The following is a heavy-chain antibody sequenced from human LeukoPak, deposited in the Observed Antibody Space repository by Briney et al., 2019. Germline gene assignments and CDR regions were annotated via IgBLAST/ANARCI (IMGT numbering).Heavy chain of an antibody. J-gene: IGHJ4*02. CDR3: AGDLGSGYYL. CDR2: ISASGGST. D-gene: IGHD3-22*01. Sequence: GGSLRLSCAASGFTFSSYAITWVRQAPGKGLEWVSGISASGGSTNYADSVKGRITISRDNSKNTVHLQMNSLRAGDTAVYYCAGDLGSGYYLWGQGTLVTVSS. V-gene: IGHV3-23*01. CDR1: GFTFSSYA.